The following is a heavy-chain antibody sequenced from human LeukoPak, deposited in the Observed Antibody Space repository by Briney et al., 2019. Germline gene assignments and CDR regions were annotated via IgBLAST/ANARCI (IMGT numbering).Heavy chain of an antibody. CDR3: ARAEENFASGFPDY. V-gene: IGHV4-31*03. D-gene: IGHD3-3*01. CDR2: IYYSGST. CDR1: GGSISSGGYY. J-gene: IGHJ4*02. Sequence: SETLSLTCTVSGGSISSGGYYWSWIRQHPGKGLEWIGYIYYSGSTYYNPSLKSRVTISVDTSKNQFSLKLSSVTAADTAVYYCARAEENFASGFPDYWGQGTLVTVSS.